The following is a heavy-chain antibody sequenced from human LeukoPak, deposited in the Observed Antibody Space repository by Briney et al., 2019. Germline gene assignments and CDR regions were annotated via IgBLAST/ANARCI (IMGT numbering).Heavy chain of an antibody. V-gene: IGHV1-69*06. CDR1: GGTFISYG. Sequence: GASVKVSCKASGGTFISYGISWVRQAPGQGLEWMGGIIPIFGTANYAQKFQGRVTITADKSTSTAYMELSSLRSEDTAVFYCARAADGSAWYGNWFDPWGQGTLVTVSS. CDR3: ARAADGSAWYGNWFDP. D-gene: IGHD6-19*01. J-gene: IGHJ5*02. CDR2: IIPIFGTA.